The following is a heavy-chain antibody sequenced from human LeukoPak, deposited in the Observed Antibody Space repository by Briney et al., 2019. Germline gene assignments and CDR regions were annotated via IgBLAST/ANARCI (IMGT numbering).Heavy chain of an antibody. J-gene: IGHJ4*02. D-gene: IGHD3-10*01. CDR3: ARDGIWFGELFEGQD. V-gene: IGHV4-59*01. Sequence: RASETLSLTCTVSGGSISSYYWSWIRQPPGKGLEWIGYIYYSGSTNYNPSLKSRVTISVDTSKNQFSLKLSSVTAADTAVYYCARDGIWFGELFEGQDWGQGTLVTVSS. CDR2: IYYSGST. CDR1: GGSISSYY.